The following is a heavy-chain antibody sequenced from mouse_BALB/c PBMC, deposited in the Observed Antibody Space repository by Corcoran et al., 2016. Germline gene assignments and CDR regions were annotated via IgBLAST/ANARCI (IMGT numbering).Heavy chain of an antibody. Sequence: IHLQQSGAELVKPGASVKFSCTASGFNIKDTYMHWVKQRPEQGLESIGRIDPANGNTKYDPKFQGKATITADTSSNTAYLQLSSLTSEDTAVYYCANWDWNFDVWGAGTTVTVSS. CDR3: ANWDWNFDV. J-gene: IGHJ1*01. D-gene: IGHD4-1*01. V-gene: IGHV14-3*02. CDR1: GFNIKDTY. CDR2: IDPANGNT.